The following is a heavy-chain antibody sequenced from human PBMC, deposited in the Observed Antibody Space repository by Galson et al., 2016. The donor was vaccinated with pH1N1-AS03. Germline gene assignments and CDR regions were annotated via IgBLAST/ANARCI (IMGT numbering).Heavy chain of an antibody. CDR2: FIPIFGTT. CDR3: ARNSDSLGAFDV. Sequence: SCKASGGTFHNHPINWVRQAPGQGLEWMGGFIPIFGTTNYAPKYQGRVTFTTDDSTTTVYMELSNLRSEDTAVYYCARNSDSLGAFDVWGQGTLLSVSS. V-gene: IGHV1-69*05. J-gene: IGHJ3*01. D-gene: IGHD1-7*01. CDR1: GGTFHNHP.